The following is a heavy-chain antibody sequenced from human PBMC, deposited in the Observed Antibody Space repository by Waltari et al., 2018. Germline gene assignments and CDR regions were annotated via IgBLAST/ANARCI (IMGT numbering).Heavy chain of an antibody. Sequence: AMSWVRQAPGKGLEWVSAISGSGGSTYYADSVKGRFTISRDNSKNTLYLQMNSLRAEDTAVYYCATNPAYYSSGWIWFDPWGQGTLVTVSS. CDR2: ISGSGGST. D-gene: IGHD6-19*01. J-gene: IGHJ5*02. CDR1: A. V-gene: IGHV3-23*01. CDR3: ATNPAYYSSGWIWFDP.